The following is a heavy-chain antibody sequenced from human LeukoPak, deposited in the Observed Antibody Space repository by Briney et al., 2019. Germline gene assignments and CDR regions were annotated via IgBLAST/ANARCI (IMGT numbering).Heavy chain of an antibody. CDR1: GYSFTSYW. J-gene: IGHJ4*02. CDR2: IYPGDSDT. Sequence: GESLKISCKGSGYSFTSYWIGWVRQMPGKGLEWMGIIYPGDSDTRYSPSFQGQVTTSADKSISTAYLQWSSLKASDTAMYYCASYSSLAHYDSSGPFDYWGQGTLVTVSS. CDR3: ASYSSLAHYDSSGPFDY. V-gene: IGHV5-51*01. D-gene: IGHD3-22*01.